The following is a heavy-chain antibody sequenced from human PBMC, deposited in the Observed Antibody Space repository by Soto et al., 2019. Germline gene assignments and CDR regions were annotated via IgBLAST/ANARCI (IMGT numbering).Heavy chain of an antibody. J-gene: IGHJ4*02. D-gene: IGHD3-22*01. CDR3: ARDLGYYDSSGSSY. CDR1: GFTFSSYA. CDR2: ISYDGSNK. Sequence: QVQPVESGGGVVQPGRSLRLSCAASGFTFSSYAMHWVRQAPGKGLEWVAVISYDGSNKYYADSVKGRFTISRDNSKNTLYLQMNSLRAEDTAVYYCARDLGYYDSSGSSYWGQGTLVTVSS. V-gene: IGHV3-30-3*01.